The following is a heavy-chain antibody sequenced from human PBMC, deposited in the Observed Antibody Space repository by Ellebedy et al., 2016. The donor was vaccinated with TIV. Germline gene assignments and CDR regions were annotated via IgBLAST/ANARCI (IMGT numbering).Heavy chain of an antibody. V-gene: IGHV4-4*07. J-gene: IGHJ6*02. CDR1: GGSISSYY. CDR3: ARRGVKVATILGGMDV. Sequence: SETLSLXCTVSGGSISSYYWSWIRQPAGKGLEWIGRIYTSGSTNYNPSLKSRVTMSVDTSKNQFSLKLSSVTAADTAVYYCARRGVKVATILGGMDVWGQGTTVTVSS. CDR2: IYTSGST. D-gene: IGHD5-12*01.